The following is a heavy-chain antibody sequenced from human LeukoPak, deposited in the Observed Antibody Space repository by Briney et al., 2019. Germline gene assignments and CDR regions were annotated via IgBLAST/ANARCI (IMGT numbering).Heavy chain of an antibody. CDR1: GFTFDDYG. Sequence: GGSLRLSCAASGFTFDDYGMSWVRQAPGKGLEWVSGINWNGGSTGYADSVKGRFTISRDNAKNSLYLQMNSLRAEDTALYYCASSTSFPFGTYYYYMDVWGKGPRSPSP. D-gene: IGHD2-2*01. J-gene: IGHJ6*03. V-gene: IGHV3-20*04. CDR2: INWNGGST. CDR3: ASSTSFPFGTYYYYMDV.